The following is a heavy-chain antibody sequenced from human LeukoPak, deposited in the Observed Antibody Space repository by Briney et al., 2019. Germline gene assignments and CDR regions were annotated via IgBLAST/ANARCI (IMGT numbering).Heavy chain of an antibody. D-gene: IGHD1-1*01. V-gene: IGHV4-39*07. Sequence: SETLSLTCTVSGGSISTYYWGWIRQPPGKGLEWIGSMSYSGSTYYNPSLKSRVTTSVDTSKNQFSLKVTSVTAADTAVYYCARENWHTTTHCFDYWGQGTLVTVSS. J-gene: IGHJ4*02. CDR2: MSYSGST. CDR1: GGSISTYY. CDR3: ARENWHTTTHCFDY.